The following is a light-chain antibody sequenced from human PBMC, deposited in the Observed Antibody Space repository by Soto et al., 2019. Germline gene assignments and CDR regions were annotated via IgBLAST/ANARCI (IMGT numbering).Light chain of an antibody. Sequence: ALTQPRSASGSPGQSITISCTGTSSDVGGYNYVSWYQQHPAKAPKLIIFDVSKRPSGVPNRFSGSKSGNTASLTISGLRAEDEADYYCCSYVGRNTDVFGTGTKLTVL. CDR2: DVS. V-gene: IGLV2-11*01. CDR1: SSDVGGYNY. CDR3: CSYVGRNTDV. J-gene: IGLJ1*01.